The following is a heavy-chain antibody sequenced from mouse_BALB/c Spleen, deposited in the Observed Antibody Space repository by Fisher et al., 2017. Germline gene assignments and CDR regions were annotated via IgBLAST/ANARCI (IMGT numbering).Heavy chain of an antibody. Sequence: RFTISRDNAKNTLYLQMSSLRSEDTAMYYCARAIYDYVMDYWGQGTSVTV. CDR3: ARAIYDYVMDY. J-gene: IGHJ4*01. D-gene: IGHD2-4*01. V-gene: IGHV5-9*04.